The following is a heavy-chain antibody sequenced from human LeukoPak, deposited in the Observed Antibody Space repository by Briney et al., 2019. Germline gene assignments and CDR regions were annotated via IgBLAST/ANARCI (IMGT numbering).Heavy chain of an antibody. D-gene: IGHD4-17*01. CDR2: IYPGDSDT. CDR1: GYTFTNYW. Sequence: GESLKISCKASGYTFTNYWIGWVRQMPGKGLEWMGIIYPGDSDTRYSPSFRGQVIISVDKSITTAYLQWTSLKASDTAMYYCARPSYGASDYWGQGTLVTVSS. J-gene: IGHJ4*02. V-gene: IGHV5-51*01. CDR3: ARPSYGASDY.